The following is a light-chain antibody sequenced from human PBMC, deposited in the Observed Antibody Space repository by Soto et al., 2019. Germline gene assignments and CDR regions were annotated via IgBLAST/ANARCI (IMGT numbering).Light chain of an antibody. V-gene: IGKV1-39*01. Sequence: DIQMTQSPSSLSASVGERVTITCRASQSISSSLNWYQQKPGKAPKLLIYAASSLQSGVPSRFSGSGSGTDFTLTINRLQPEDLATYYCQQSHSSLTFGGGTKVDIK. CDR1: QSISSS. J-gene: IGKJ4*01. CDR3: QQSHSSLT. CDR2: AAS.